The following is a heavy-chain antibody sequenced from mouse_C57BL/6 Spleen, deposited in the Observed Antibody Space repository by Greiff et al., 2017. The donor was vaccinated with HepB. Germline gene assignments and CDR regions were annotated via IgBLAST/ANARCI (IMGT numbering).Heavy chain of an antibody. V-gene: IGHV5-9-1*02. CDR1: GFTFSSYA. Sequence: EVQLVESGEGLVKPGGSLKLSCAASGFTFSSYAMSWVRQTPEKRLEWVAYISSGGDYIYYADTVKGRFTISRDNARNTLYLQMSSLKSEDTAMYYCTRDRVYDYGDYYAMDYWGQGTSVTVSS. CDR2: ISSGGDYI. J-gene: IGHJ4*01. D-gene: IGHD2-4*01. CDR3: TRDRVYDYGDYYAMDY.